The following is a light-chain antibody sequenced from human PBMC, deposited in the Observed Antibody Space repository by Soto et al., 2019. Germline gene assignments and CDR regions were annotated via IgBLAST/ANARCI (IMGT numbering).Light chain of an antibody. CDR2: AAS. J-gene: IGKJ4*01. V-gene: IGKV1-39*01. CDR1: QSISSY. Sequence: DIQMTQSPSSMSASVGDRVTITCRASQSISSYLNWYQQKPGKAPKLLIYAASSLQSGVPSRFGSSCSGTDFILTISMLQPEDFATYYCKHSYIPPPFGGGTKVEIK. CDR3: KHSYIPPP.